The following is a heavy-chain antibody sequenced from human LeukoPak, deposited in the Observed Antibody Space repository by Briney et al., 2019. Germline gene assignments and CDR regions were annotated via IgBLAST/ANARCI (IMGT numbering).Heavy chain of an antibody. CDR3: ARGPSSSWYIHTTPNVDY. Sequence: PSDTLSLTCTVCGGSISSQYWRWIRQPPGKGREGVGYIYYSESTNYNAALKSRLTISVDTSTNQCSLKLSSVTCADTAVYYCARGPSSSWYIHTTPNVDYWGQGTLVTVSS. CDR2: IYYSEST. J-gene: IGHJ4*02. D-gene: IGHD6-13*01. V-gene: IGHV4-59*11. CDR1: GGSISSQY.